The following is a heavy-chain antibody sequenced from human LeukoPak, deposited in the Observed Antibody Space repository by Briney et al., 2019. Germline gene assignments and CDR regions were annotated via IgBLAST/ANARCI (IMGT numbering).Heavy chain of an antibody. CDR3: AKVRSGYGDYSGIDY. D-gene: IGHD4-17*01. CDR2: ISGSGGST. CDR1: GFTFSSYA. Sequence: GASLRLSCAASGFTFSSYAMSWVRQAPGKGLEWVSAISGSGGSTYYADSAKGRFTISRDNSKNTLYLQMNSLRAEDTAVYYCAKVRSGYGDYSGIDYWGQGTLVTVSS. J-gene: IGHJ4*02. V-gene: IGHV3-23*01.